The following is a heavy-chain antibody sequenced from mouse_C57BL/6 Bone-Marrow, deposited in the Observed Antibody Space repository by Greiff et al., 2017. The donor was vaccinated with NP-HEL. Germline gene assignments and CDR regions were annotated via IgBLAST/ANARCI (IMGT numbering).Heavy chain of an antibody. CDR3: ARDPRDGYAMDY. Sequence: QVHVKQSGPELVKPGASVKISCKASGYSFTSYYIHWVKQRPGQGLEWIGWIYPGSGNTKYNEKFKGKATLTADTSSSTAYMQLSSLTSEDSAVYYCARDPRDGYAMDYWGQGTSVTVSS. V-gene: IGHV1-66*01. CDR2: IYPGSGNT. J-gene: IGHJ4*01. CDR1: GYSFTSYY.